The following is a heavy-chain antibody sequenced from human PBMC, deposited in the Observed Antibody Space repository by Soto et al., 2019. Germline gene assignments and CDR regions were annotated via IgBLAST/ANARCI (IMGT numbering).Heavy chain of an antibody. V-gene: IGHV1-69*06. J-gene: IGHJ4*02. CDR2: IIPIFGTA. Sequence: PSVKVSCKASGYTFTSYGISWVRQAPGQGLEWMGGIIPIFGTANYAQKFKGRVTITADKSTSTAYMELISLRSEDTAMYYCAREGTQRDYDSSGYPVDYWGQGTLVTVPQ. CDR3: AREGTQRDYDSSGYPVDY. D-gene: IGHD3-22*01. CDR1: GYTFTSYG.